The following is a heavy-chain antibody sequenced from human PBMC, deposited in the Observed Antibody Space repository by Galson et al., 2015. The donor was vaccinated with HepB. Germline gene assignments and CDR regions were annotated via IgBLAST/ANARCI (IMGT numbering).Heavy chain of an antibody. J-gene: IGHJ3*02. CDR1: GFTFSSYG. D-gene: IGHD3-16*01. CDR2: IWYDGSNK. Sequence: SLRLSCAASGFTFSSYGMHWVRQAPGKGLEWVAVIWYDGSNKYYADSVKGRFTISRDNSKNTLYLQMNSLRAEDTAVYYCARDGRLFTSGGAFDIWGQGTMVTVSS. V-gene: IGHV3-33*01. CDR3: ARDGRLFTSGGAFDI.